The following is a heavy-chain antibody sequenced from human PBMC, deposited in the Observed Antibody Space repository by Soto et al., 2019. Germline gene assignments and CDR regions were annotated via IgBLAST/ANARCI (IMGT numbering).Heavy chain of an antibody. CDR1: GGSVSSGSYY. J-gene: IGHJ6*02. CDR3: ARVIVLGSGWFKHYYYGMDV. D-gene: IGHD6-19*01. CDR2: IYYSGST. Sequence: SETLSLTCTVSGGSVSSGSYYWSWIRQPPGKGLEWIGYIYYSGSTNYNPSLKSRVTISVDTSKNQFSLKLSSVTAADTAVYYCARVIVLGSGWFKHYYYGMDVWGQGTTVTVSS. V-gene: IGHV4-61*01.